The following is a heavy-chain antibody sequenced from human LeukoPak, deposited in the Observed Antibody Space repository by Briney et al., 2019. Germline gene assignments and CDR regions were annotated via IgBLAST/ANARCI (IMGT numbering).Heavy chain of an antibody. J-gene: IGHJ3*02. D-gene: IGHD3-22*01. CDR1: GFTFSSYS. CDR3: ARDNYYDSSGYWMGAFDI. Sequence: GGSLRLSCAASGFTFSSYSMNWVRQAPGKGLEWVSSISSSSYIYYADSVKGRFTISRDNAKNSLYLQMNSLRAEDTAVYYCARDNYYDSSGYWMGAFDIWGQGTMVTVSS. V-gene: IGHV3-21*01. CDR2: ISSSSYI.